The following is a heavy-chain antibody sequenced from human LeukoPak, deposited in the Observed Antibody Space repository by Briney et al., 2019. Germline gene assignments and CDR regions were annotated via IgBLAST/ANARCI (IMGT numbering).Heavy chain of an antibody. CDR1: GGSFSGYY. J-gene: IGHJ3*02. CDR3: ARGGKAVAGIKGDAFDI. CDR2: INHSGST. D-gene: IGHD6-19*01. V-gene: IGHV4-34*01. Sequence: LETLSLTCAVYGGSFSGYYWSWIRQPPGKGLEWIGEINHSGSTNYNPSLKSRVTISVDTSKNQFSLKLSSVTAADTAVYYCARGGKAVAGIKGDAFDIWGQGTMVTVSS.